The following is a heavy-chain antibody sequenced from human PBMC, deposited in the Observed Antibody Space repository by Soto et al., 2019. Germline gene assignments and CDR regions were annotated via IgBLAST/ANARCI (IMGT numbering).Heavy chain of an antibody. Sequence: GGSLRLSCLASGFSFNSFNMNWIGRSPGRGLEWVASISVSGDNIYYGDSMQGRFTISRDNSKRSVFLDLNSLRVEDTAVYYCARDLGLLKSMFDYWGQGTLVTVSS. CDR3: ARDLGLLKSMFDY. CDR1: GFSFNSFN. D-gene: IGHD2-8*01. V-gene: IGHV3-21*01. J-gene: IGHJ4*02. CDR2: ISVSGDNI.